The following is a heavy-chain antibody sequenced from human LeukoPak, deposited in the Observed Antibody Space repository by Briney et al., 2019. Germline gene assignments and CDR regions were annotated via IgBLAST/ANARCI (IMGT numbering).Heavy chain of an antibody. CDR1: GFTFSNYW. CDR2: INRDGSER. Sequence: GGSLRLSCAASGFTFSNYWMTWVRQAPGKGLEWVANINRDGSERYYVDSVKGRFTIPRDDAKSSLYLQMNSLRAEDTAVYYCARRNAMDVWGQGTTVIVFS. J-gene: IGHJ6*02. V-gene: IGHV3-7*03. CDR3: ARRNAMDV.